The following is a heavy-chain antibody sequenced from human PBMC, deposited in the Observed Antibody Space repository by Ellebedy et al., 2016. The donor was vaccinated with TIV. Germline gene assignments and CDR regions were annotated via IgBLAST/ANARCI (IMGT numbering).Heavy chain of an antibody. Sequence: GESLKISXAASGFTFSNAWMSWVRQAPGKGLEWVGRIKSKTDGGTTDYAAPVKGRFTISRDDSKNTLYLQMNSLKTEDTAVYYCTTDPSGWLSYYYYGMDVWGQGTTVTVSS. CDR3: TTDPSGWLSYYYYGMDV. V-gene: IGHV3-15*01. CDR2: IKSKTDGGTT. CDR1: GFTFSNAW. J-gene: IGHJ6*02. D-gene: IGHD6-19*01.